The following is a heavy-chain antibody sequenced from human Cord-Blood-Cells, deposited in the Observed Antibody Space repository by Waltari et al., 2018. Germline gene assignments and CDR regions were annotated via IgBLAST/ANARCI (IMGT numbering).Heavy chain of an antibody. CDR2: ISYDGSNK. V-gene: IGHV3-30*18. CDR3: AKGGLRFLEWLLYYFDY. CDR1: GFTFSSYG. J-gene: IGHJ4*02. Sequence: QVQLVESGGGVVQPGRSLRLSCAASGFTFSSYGNHWFRQSPRKGLEWVAVISYDGSNKYYADSVKGRFTISRDNSKNTLYLQMNSLRAEDTAVYYCAKGGLRFLEWLLYYFDYWGQGTLVTVSS. D-gene: IGHD3-3*01.